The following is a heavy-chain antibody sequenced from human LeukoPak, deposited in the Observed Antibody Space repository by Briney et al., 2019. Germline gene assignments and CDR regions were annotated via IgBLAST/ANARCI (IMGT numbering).Heavy chain of an antibody. J-gene: IGHJ4*02. CDR3: VRGDGDLFDY. Sequence: GGSLRLSCAASGFTFRSYNMNWVRQAPGKGLEGVSFISKTTTNIYYGDSVRGRFNISRDNAKNSIHLQMSSLRAEDSAVYYCVRGDGDLFDYWGQGTLVSVSS. CDR1: GFTFRSYN. V-gene: IGHV3-21*06. CDR2: ISKTTTNI. D-gene: IGHD4-17*01.